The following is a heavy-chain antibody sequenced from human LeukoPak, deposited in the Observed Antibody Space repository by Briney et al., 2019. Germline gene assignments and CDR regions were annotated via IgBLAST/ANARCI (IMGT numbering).Heavy chain of an antibody. CDR2: INYSGSS. CDR3: ARARGAVAGYFDY. CDR1: GGSFSGYY. J-gene: IGHJ4*02. Sequence: PSETLSLTCAVYGGSFSGYYWSWIRQPPGKGLEWIGEINYSGSSNYNPSLKSRVTISIDTSMNQFSLKLSSVTAADTAVYYCARARGAVAGYFDYWGQGTPVTVSS. V-gene: IGHV4-34*01. D-gene: IGHD6-19*01.